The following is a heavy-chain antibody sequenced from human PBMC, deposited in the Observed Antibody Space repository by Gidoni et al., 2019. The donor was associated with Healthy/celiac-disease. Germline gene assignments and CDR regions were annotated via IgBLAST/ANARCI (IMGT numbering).Heavy chain of an antibody. CDR2: GST. Sequence: GSTYYNPSLKSRVTISVDTSKNQFSLKLSSVTAADTAVYYCAREDIVVVPAAPKADAFDIWGQGTMVTVSS. J-gene: IGHJ3*02. D-gene: IGHD2-2*01. CDR3: AREDIVVVPAAPKADAFDI. V-gene: IGHV4-30-2*04.